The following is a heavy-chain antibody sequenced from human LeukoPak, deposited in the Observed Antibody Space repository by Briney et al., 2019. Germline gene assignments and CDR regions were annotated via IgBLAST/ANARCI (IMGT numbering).Heavy chain of an antibody. V-gene: IGHV3-21*01. CDR3: ARDHYYDSSRGWVDY. D-gene: IGHD3-22*01. Sequence: PGGSLRLSCAASAFTFSSYSMNWVRQAPGKGLEWVSSISSSSNYIYYADSVKGRFTISRDTAKNSLFLQMNSLRAEDTAVYYCARDHYYDSSRGWVDYWGQGTLVTVSS. CDR2: ISSSSNYI. CDR1: AFTFSSYS. J-gene: IGHJ4*02.